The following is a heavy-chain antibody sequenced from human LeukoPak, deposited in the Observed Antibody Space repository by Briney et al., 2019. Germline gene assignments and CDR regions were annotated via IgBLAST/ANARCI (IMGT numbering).Heavy chain of an antibody. D-gene: IGHD2-2*01. CDR2: IIPIFGTA. J-gene: IGHJ4*02. V-gene: IGHV1-69*13. CDR1: GGTFSSYA. Sequence: ASVKVSCKASGGTFSSYAISWVRQAPGQGLEWMGGIIPIFGTANYAQKLQGRVTITADESTSTAYMELSSLRSEDTAVYYCARDIPSWGTNGFDYWGQGTLVTVSS. CDR3: ARDIPSWGTNGFDY.